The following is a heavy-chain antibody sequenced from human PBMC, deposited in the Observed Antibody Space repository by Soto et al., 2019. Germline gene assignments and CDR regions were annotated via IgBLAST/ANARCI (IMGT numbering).Heavy chain of an antibody. CDR3: ARGHVDTAMVTPFCDY. Sequence: QVQLQESGPGLVKPSQTLSLTCTVSGGSISSGGYYWSWIRQHPGKGLEWIGYIYYSGSTYYNPSLKSRVTISVDTSKNQFSLKLSSVTAADTAVYYCARGHVDTAMVTPFCDYWGQGTLVTVSS. CDR1: GGSISSGGYY. V-gene: IGHV4-31*03. J-gene: IGHJ4*02. CDR2: IYYSGST. D-gene: IGHD5-18*01.